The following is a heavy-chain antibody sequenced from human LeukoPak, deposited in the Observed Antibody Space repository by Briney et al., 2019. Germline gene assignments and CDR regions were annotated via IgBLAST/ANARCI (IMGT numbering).Heavy chain of an antibody. D-gene: IGHD3-10*01. J-gene: IGHJ5*02. Sequence: SSETLSLTCTVSGGSISSYYWSWIRQPPGKGLEWIGYIYYSGSTNYNPSLKSRVTISVDTSKNQFSLKLSSVTAADTAVYYCASALTMVRGVITQFDPWGQGTLVTVSS. CDR1: GGSISSYY. CDR3: ASALTMVRGVITQFDP. CDR2: IYYSGST. V-gene: IGHV4-59*08.